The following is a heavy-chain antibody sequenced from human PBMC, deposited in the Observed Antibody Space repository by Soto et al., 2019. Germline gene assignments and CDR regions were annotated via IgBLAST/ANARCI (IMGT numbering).Heavy chain of an antibody. Sequence: PGESLRLSCAGSGFTFINYAMTWVHQAPGKGLEWVSSISNRGSDTYYVDSVKGRFTISRDNSKNTLYLQMNSLRAEDTAVYYCAKDTYSSSWYFWGQGTLVTVSS. J-gene: IGHJ4*02. CDR3: AKDTYSSSWYF. D-gene: IGHD6-13*01. CDR1: GFTFINYA. V-gene: IGHV3-23*01. CDR2: ISNRGSDT.